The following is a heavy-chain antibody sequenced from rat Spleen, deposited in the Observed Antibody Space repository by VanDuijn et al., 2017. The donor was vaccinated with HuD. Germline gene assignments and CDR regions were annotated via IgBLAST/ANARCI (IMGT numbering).Heavy chain of an antibody. CDR3: ASYYSSHDY. Sequence: EVQLVESGGGLVQPGRSLKLSCAASGFTFSSFPMAWVRQAPTKGLEWVATISTGGGNTYYRDSVKGRFTISRDNAKSTLYLQMDSLRSEDTATYYWASYYSSHDYWGQGVMVTVSS. CDR1: GFTFSSFP. V-gene: IGHV5S23*01. J-gene: IGHJ2*01. D-gene: IGHD1-2*01. CDR2: ISTGGGNT.